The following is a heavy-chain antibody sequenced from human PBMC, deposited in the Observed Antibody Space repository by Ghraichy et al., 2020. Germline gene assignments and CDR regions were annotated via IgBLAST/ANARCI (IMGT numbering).Heavy chain of an antibody. CDR2: IHDRGST. Sequence: SETLSLTCTVSGGSNSDYYWNWIRQSPGKGLEWIGYIHDRGSTNYNPSLKSRVTISLDTSKQQFSLNLKSMAPADTAMYYCARINMIRGVMMFDYWGQGILVTVSS. V-gene: IGHV4-59*01. CDR3: ARINMIRGVMMFDY. CDR1: GGSNSDYY. D-gene: IGHD3-10*01. J-gene: IGHJ4*02.